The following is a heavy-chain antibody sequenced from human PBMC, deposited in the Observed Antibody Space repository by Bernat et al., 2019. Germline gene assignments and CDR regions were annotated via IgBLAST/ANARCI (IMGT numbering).Heavy chain of an antibody. CDR1: RFTFSRFG. V-gene: IGHV3-48*02. CDR3: ARGGYASGIFGIDP. J-gene: IGHJ5*02. CDR2: ISGSGDTI. D-gene: IGHD2-2*01. Sequence: EVQLVESGGCLVQPGGSPRLSCAASRFTFSRFGMNWVRQAPGKGLEWISFISGSGDTIYYADSVKGRFTISRDNAKNSLYLQMTSLRDEDTAVYYCARGGYASGIFGIDPWGQGTLVTVSS.